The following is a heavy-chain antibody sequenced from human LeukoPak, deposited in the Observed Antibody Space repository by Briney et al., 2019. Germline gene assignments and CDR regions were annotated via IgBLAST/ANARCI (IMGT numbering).Heavy chain of an antibody. V-gene: IGHV3-30*04. CDR3: ARGPHYYDSSGYHY. CDR1: GFTFSSYA. D-gene: IGHD3-22*01. J-gene: IGHJ4*02. CDR2: ISYDGSNK. Sequence: GGSLRLSCAASGFTFSSYAMHWVRQAPGKGLEWVAVISYDGSNKYYADSVKGRFTISRDNSKNTLYLQMNSLRAEDTAVYYCARGPHYYDSSGYHYWGQGTLVTVSS.